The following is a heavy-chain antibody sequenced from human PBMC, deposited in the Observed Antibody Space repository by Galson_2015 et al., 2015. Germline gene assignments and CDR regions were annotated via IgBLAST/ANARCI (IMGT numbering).Heavy chain of an antibody. CDR2: ISGSGGST. CDR3: AKSADVDTDFYYYYGMDV. D-gene: IGHD5-18*01. J-gene: IGHJ6*02. V-gene: IGHV3-23*01. CDR1: GFTFSSYA. Sequence: SLRLSCAASGFTFSSYAMSWVRQAPGKGLEWVSAISGSGGSTYYADSVKGRFTISRDNSKNTLYLQMNSLRAEDTAVYYCAKSADVDTDFYYYYGMDVWGPGTTVTVSS.